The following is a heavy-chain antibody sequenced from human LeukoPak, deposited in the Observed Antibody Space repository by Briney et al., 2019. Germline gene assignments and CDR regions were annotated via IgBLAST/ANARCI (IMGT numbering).Heavy chain of an antibody. CDR2: IKLDGSES. CDR3: ARLVGWGRFDH. Sequence: GGFLRLSCTASGFTFSIYWMTCGRQAPGEWLEWVASIKLDGSESRYVNSVKGGLTISRDHGKNPLYLHLNSLRREDTAVYYCARLVGWGRFDHWGQGTLLGVSS. V-gene: IGHV3-7*01. J-gene: IGHJ5*02. CDR1: GFTFSIYW. D-gene: IGHD3-16*01.